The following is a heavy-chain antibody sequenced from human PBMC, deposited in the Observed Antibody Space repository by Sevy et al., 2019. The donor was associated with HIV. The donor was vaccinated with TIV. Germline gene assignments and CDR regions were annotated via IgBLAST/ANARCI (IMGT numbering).Heavy chain of an antibody. Sequence: GGSLRLSCAASGFTFSGYAMHWVRQAPGKGLEWVGLISYDGNTKYYADSVKGRFTISRDNSKNTLYLQMNSLRAEDTAVYYCANIPPGYFDYWGQGTLVTVSS. V-gene: IGHV3-30*04. CDR3: ANIPPGYFDY. CDR2: ISYDGNTK. CDR1: GFTFSGYA. J-gene: IGHJ4*02.